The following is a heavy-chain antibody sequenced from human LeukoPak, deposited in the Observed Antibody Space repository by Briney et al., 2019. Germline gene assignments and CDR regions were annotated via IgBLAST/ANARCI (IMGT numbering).Heavy chain of an antibody. J-gene: IGHJ6*03. Sequence: SQTLSLTSAVYGGSFSNYYWSWISQSPRIGLEWFAEINKSGPINYNPSLMSRVTISLDKSKNQFSLKLSSATAADTAVYYCARRWNYGRNYYIDVWGKGATVSVSS. CDR1: GGSFSNYY. CDR3: ARRWNYGRNYYIDV. V-gene: IGHV4-34*01. D-gene: IGHD1-7*01. CDR2: INKSGPI.